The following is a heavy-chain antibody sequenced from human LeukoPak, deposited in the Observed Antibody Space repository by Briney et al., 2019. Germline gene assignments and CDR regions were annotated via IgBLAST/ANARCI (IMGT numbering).Heavy chain of an antibody. J-gene: IGHJ4*02. CDR3: ATGDGY. D-gene: IGHD7-27*01. CDR2: IGSDSTYI. Sequence: LGGSLRLSCAASGFTFSSYSMNWVRQAPGKGLEWVSSIGSDSTYIYYTDSVKGRFTISRDNAKNSLYLQMNSLRAEDTAVYYCATGDGYWGQGRMVGVSS. V-gene: IGHV3-21*01. CDR1: GFTFSSYS.